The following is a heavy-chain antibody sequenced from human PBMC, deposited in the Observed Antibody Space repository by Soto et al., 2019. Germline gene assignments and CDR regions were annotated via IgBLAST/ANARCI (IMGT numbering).Heavy chain of an antibody. CDR3: ARHVTGQKLVVVNWSAP. D-gene: IGHD6-13*01. V-gene: IGHV4-39*01. Sequence: VSIRQTPGKGLEWIGSIYYSGSTYYNPSLKSRATISVDTSKNQFSLKLTSVTAADTAVYYCARHVTGQKLVVVNWSAPWGQGTLVTVSS. CDR2: IYYSGST. J-gene: IGHJ5*02.